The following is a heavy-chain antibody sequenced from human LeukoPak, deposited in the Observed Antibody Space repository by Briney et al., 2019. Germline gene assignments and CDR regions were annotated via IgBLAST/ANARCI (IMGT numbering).Heavy chain of an antibody. CDR1: GFTFSNYY. Sequence: GGSLRLSCAASGFTFSNYYMSWIRQAPGKGLEWVSYISSSGSTIYYADSVKGRFISRDNAKNSLYLQMNSLRAEDTAVYYCARVWFGEFAYFDYWGQGTLVTVSS. J-gene: IGHJ4*02. CDR2: ISSSGSTI. V-gene: IGHV3-11*01. CDR3: ARVWFGEFAYFDY. D-gene: IGHD3-10*01.